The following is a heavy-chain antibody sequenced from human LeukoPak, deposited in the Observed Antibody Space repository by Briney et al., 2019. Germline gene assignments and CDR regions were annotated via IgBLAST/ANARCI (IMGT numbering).Heavy chain of an antibody. CDR1: GYTLTELS. CDR3: ATGGLAAAGLRGTIDY. D-gene: IGHD6-13*01. V-gene: IGHV1-24*01. J-gene: IGHJ4*02. Sequence: ASVKVSCKVSGYTLTELSMHWVRQAPGKGFEWMGGFDPEDGETIYAQKFQGRVTMTEDTSTDTAYMELSSLRSEDTAVYYCATGGLAAAGLRGTIDYWGQGTLVTVSS. CDR2: FDPEDGET.